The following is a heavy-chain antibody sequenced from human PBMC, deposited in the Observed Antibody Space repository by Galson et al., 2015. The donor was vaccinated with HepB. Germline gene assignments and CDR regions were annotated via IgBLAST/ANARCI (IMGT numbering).Heavy chain of an antibody. V-gene: IGHV1-58*01. J-gene: IGHJ6*02. CDR2: IVVGSGNT. Sequence: SVKVSCKASGFTFTSSAVQWVRQARGQRLEWIGWIVVGSGNTNYAQKFQERVTITRDMSTSTAYMELSSLRSEDTAVYYCAADPVTTSGYYYYYGMDVWGQGTTVTVSS. CDR1: GFTFTSSA. CDR3: AADPVTTSGYYYYYGMDV. D-gene: IGHD4-11*01.